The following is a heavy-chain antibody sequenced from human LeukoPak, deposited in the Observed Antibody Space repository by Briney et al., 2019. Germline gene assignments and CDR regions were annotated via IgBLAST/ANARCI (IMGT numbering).Heavy chain of an antibody. D-gene: IGHD2-2*02. V-gene: IGHV4-31*03. CDR3: ARQGFVVVPAAIGAFDI. CDR2: IYYSGST. Sequence: SETLSLTCTVSGGSISSGGYYWSWIRQHPGKGLEWIGYIYYSGSTYYNPSLKSRVTISVDTSKNQFSLKLSSVTAADTAVYYCARQGFVVVPAAIGAFDIWGQGTVVTVSS. CDR1: GGSISSGGYY. J-gene: IGHJ3*02.